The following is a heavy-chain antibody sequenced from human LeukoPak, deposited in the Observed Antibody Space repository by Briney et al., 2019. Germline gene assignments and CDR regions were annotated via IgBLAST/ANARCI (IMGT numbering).Heavy chain of an antibody. CDR1: GGSFSGYY. V-gene: IGHV4-59*10. J-gene: IGHJ6*03. CDR2: IYTSGST. CDR3: ARTILYYYMDV. Sequence: SETLSLTCAVYGGSFSGYYWSWIRQPAGKGLEWIGRIYTSGSTNYNPSLKSRVTISVDTSKNQFSLKLSSVTAADTAVYYCARTILYYYMDVWGKGTTVTVSS.